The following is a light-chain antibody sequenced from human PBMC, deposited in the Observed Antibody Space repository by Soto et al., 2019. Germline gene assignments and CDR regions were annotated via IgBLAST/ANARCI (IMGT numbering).Light chain of an antibody. Sequence: IQMTQSPSSLSASLGDRVTITCRASRYISTALSWYQHRPGQAPKVLICVASSLQSGVPSRFSGSGYGTDFTLTISSLQPEDFATYYCLQDYNYPWTFGQGTKVDI. CDR2: VAS. V-gene: IGKV1-6*01. CDR3: LQDYNYPWT. J-gene: IGKJ1*01. CDR1: RYISTA.